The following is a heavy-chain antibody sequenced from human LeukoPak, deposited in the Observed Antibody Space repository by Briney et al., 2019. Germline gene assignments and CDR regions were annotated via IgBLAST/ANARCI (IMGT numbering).Heavy chain of an antibody. J-gene: IGHJ4*02. CDR2: IYPNTGGT. V-gene: IGHV1-2*06. D-gene: IGHD2/OR15-2a*01. CDR1: GYSFTNYH. Sequence: ASVKVSCNTSGYSFTNYHMHWVRLAPGQGLEWMGHIYPNTGGTSYAQRFQGRATMTSDTSVSTVYMELSSLISDDTAAYYCARENRYYDYWGQGTLVTVSS. CDR3: ARENRYYDY.